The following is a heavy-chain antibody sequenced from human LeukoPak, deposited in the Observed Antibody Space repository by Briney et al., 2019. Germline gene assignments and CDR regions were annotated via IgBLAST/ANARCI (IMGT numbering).Heavy chain of an antibody. D-gene: IGHD6-13*01. J-gene: IGHJ5*02. CDR1: GGSISSHY. Sequence: PSETLSLTCTVSGGSISSHYWSWIRQPPGKGLEWIGYIYYSGSTNYNPSLKSRVTISVDTSKNQFSLKLSSVTAADTAVYYCARYSSPSSFWFDPWGQGTLVTVSS. CDR3: ARYSSPSSFWFDP. CDR2: IYYSGST. V-gene: IGHV4-59*11.